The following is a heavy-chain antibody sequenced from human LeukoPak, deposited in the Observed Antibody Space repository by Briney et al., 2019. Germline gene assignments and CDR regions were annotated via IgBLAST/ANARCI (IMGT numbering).Heavy chain of an antibody. J-gene: IGHJ4*01. V-gene: IGHV3-7*01. CDR3: ARDGTAAGLYFDL. CDR1: GFTFTDYW. D-gene: IGHD6-13*01. CDR2: IRQDGSEK. Sequence: TGGSLRLSCEVSGFTFTDYWMNWVRQAPGKGPEWVASIRQDGSEKTYVDSVKGRFTISRDNTKNSLSLQLNGLRVEDTAVYYCARDGTAAGLYFDLWGQGTPVTVSS.